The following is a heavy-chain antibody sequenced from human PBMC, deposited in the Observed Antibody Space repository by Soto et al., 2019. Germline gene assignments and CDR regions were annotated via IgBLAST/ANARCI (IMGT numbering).Heavy chain of an antibody. CDR2: ISSSGCNT. CDR3: AKTTFYHRSGIYFAFGF. Sequence: SRISKTKGKGLVWVSSISSSGCNTYYADSVKGRFTISRDNSKNTLYLQMNSLRADDTAAYYCAKTTFYHRSGIYFAFGFWGQGPLVTVSS. J-gene: IGHJ4*02. V-gene: IGHV3-23*01. D-gene: IGHD3-10*01.